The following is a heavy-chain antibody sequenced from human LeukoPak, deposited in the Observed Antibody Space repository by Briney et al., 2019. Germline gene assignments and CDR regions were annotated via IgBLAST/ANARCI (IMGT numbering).Heavy chain of an antibody. V-gene: IGHV3-21*01. CDR3: ARVYAGSSWYGYWYFDL. CDR1: GFTFSSYG. CDR2: ISSSSSYI. Sequence: PGRSLRLSCAASGFTFSSYGMHWVRQAPGKGLEWVSSISSSSSYIYYADSVKGRFTISRDNAKNSLYLQMNSLRAEDTAVYYCARVYAGSSWYGYWYFDLWGRGTLVTVSS. D-gene: IGHD6-13*01. J-gene: IGHJ2*01.